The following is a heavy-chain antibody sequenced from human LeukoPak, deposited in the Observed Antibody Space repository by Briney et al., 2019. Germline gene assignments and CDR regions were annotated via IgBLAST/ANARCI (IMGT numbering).Heavy chain of an antibody. D-gene: IGHD1-26*01. V-gene: IGHV4-59*01. J-gene: IGHJ4*02. Sequence: SETLSLTCTVSGGSISGYYWSWIRQSPGKGLEYIGYIYDSANTNYNPSLKSRVTISVDTSKSQFSLKLSSVTAADTAMYYCARDRSGILDYWGQGTLVTVPS. CDR3: ARDRSGILDY. CDR1: GGSISGYY. CDR2: IYDSANT.